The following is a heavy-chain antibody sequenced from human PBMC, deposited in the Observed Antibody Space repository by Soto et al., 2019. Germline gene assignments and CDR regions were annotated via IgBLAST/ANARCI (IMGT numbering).Heavy chain of an antibody. CDR1: GGSISSYY. D-gene: IGHD3-9*01. V-gene: IGHV4-4*07. CDR2: IYTSGST. CDR3: ARDSLRYLNYFDY. J-gene: IGHJ4*02. Sequence: SETLSLTCTVSGGSISSYYWSWIRRPAGKGLEWIGRIYTSGSTNYNPSLKSRVTMSVDTSKNQFSLKLSSVTAADTAVYYCARDSLRYLNYFDYWGQGTLVTVSS.